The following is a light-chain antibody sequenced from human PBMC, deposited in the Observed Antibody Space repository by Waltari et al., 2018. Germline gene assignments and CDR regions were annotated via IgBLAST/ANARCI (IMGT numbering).Light chain of an antibody. CDR2: GAS. Sequence: EILLTQSPETLSLSPGERATLSCRASQSLNTYYLAWYQQKPGQAPRLLIYGASNRATGIPDRFSVSGSGTDFTLTISRLEPEDCAVYYCQQYGRSLTFGGGTKVNIK. CDR3: QQYGRSLT. CDR1: QSLNTYY. V-gene: IGKV3-20*01. J-gene: IGKJ4*01.